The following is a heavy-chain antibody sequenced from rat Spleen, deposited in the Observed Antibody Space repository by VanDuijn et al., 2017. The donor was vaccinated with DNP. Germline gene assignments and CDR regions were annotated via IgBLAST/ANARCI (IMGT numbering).Heavy chain of an antibody. CDR1: GFTFRNYY. CDR2: ISHSDGTT. V-gene: IGHV5S11*01. CDR3: ARDDYGSSGAMDA. J-gene: IGHJ4*01. Sequence: EVQLVESGGGLVQPGRSLELSCAASGFTFRNYYMAWVRQAPKQGLEWVAMISHSDGTTYYRDSVKGRFTISRDNAKSTLYLQMDSLRSEETATYYCARDDYGSSGAMDAWGQGTSVTVSS. D-gene: IGHD1-3*01.